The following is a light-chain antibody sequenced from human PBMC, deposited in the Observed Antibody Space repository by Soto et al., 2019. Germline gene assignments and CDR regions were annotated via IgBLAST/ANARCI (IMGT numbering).Light chain of an antibody. J-gene: IGLJ3*02. V-gene: IGLV2-14*01. CDR2: EVS. CDR3: SSYASDSILV. Sequence: QSALTQPASVSGSPGQSITISCTGSNSDVGGYKYVSRYQQYPGKAPRLMIYEVSNRPSGVSNRFSGSKSGNTASLAISGLQAEDEADYYCSSYASDSILVFGGGTKFTVL. CDR1: NSDVGGYKY.